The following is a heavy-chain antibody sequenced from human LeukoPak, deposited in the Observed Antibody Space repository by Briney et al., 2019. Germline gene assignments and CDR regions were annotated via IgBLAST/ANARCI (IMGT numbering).Heavy chain of an antibody. CDR3: TSCSSGCDYYGMDV. D-gene: IGHD6-19*01. J-gene: IGHJ6*04. V-gene: IGHV3-49*04. CDR2: IRSKAYGGTT. Sequence: GRSLRLSCTASGFTFGDYAMSWVRRAPGKGLEWVGFIRSKAYGGTTEYAASVKGRFTIPRDDSKSIAYLQMNSLKTEDTAVYYCTSCSSGCDYYGMDVWGKGTTVTVSS. CDR1: GFTFGDYA.